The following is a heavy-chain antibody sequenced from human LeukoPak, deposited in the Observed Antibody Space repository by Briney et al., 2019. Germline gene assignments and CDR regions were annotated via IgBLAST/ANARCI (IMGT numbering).Heavy chain of an antibody. CDR1: GGSISSSSYY. J-gene: IGHJ5*02. CDR3: SIWSGYYRNWFDP. V-gene: IGHV4-39*01. D-gene: IGHD3-3*01. Sequence: PSETLSLTCTVSGGSISSSSYYWGWIRQPPGKGLEWIGSIYYSGSTYYNPSLKSRVTISVDTSKNQFSLKLSSVTAADTAVYYCSIWSGYYRNWFDPWGQGTLVTVSS. CDR2: IYYSGST.